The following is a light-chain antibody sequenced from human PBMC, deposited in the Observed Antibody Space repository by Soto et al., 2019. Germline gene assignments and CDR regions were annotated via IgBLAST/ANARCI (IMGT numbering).Light chain of an antibody. CDR1: QSLLPSAGKTY. Sequence: DIVMSQTPLSLSVTPGQPSSISCESSQSLLPSAGKTYLYWYLQKPGPPPQLLITEVSKRFSGVPDRFSGSGSGTDFTLKISRVEAEDVGVYYCMRSVQQPITFGQGTRLEIK. V-gene: IGKV2D-29*01. CDR3: MRSVQQPIT. J-gene: IGKJ5*01. CDR2: EVS.